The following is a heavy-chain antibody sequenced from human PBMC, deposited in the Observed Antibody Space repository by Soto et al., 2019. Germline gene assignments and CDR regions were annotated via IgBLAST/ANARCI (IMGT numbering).Heavy chain of an antibody. J-gene: IGHJ4*02. CDR3: ARARKGYYDSSGYYGY. D-gene: IGHD3-22*01. Sequence: SETLSLTCAVYGGSFSGYYWSWIRQPPGKGLEWIGEINHSGSTNYNPSLKSRVTISVDTSKNQFSPKLSSVTAADTAVYYCARARKGYYDSSGYYGYWGQGTLVTVS. V-gene: IGHV4-34*01. CDR1: GGSFSGYY. CDR2: INHSGST.